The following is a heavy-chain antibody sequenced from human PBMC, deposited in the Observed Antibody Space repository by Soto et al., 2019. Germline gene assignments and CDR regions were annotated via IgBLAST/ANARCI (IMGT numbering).Heavy chain of an antibody. J-gene: IGHJ4*02. V-gene: IGHV3-30*18. CDR1: GFTLGSQG. CDR3: AKDRLQDHFDSSGLDN. Sequence: SXGSLRVSCSASGFTLGSQGMHWIRQAPGKGLDWVAVLSFDGHHKYFADSVKGRFTISRDNSRSTLYLHMNSLRVEDTAVYYCAKDRLQDHFDSSGLDNWGQGTLVTVSS. D-gene: IGHD3-22*01. CDR2: LSFDGHHK.